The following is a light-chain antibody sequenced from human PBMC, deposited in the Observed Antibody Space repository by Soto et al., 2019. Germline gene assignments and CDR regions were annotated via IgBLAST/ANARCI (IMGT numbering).Light chain of an antibody. Sequence: DIQMTQSPSTLSASVGDSVTITCRASQTISFWLAWYQQKPGKAHKLLIYDASSLQSGVPSRFSGGGSGTDFTLTISSLQPEDFATYYCQQLNSYPLTFGGGTKVDIK. CDR2: DAS. V-gene: IGKV1-5*01. CDR3: QQLNSYPLT. J-gene: IGKJ4*01. CDR1: QTISFW.